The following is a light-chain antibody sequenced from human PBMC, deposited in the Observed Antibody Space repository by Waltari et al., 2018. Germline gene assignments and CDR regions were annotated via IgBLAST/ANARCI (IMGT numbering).Light chain of an antibody. V-gene: IGLV2-14*03. CDR3: SSYLSTNTRGV. CDR1: SSDVGGYNN. J-gene: IGLJ3*02. Sequence: QSALTQPASVSGSPGQSITISCTGTSSDVGGYNNVSCYQQHPGKAPKVMIYDVSNRPSGVSNRFSGSKSGNTASLTISGLQAEDEADYSCSSYLSTNTRGVFGGGTKLAVL. CDR2: DVS.